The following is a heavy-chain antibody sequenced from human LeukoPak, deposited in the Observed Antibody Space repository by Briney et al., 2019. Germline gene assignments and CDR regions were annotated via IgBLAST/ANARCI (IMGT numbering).Heavy chain of an antibody. D-gene: IGHD3-10*01. Sequence: GGSLRLSCAASGFTFSSYVMHWVRQAPGKGLGWVSYISGSGGTIYDAASVKGRFTFPSDNAKNSFYLPMNSLRADDTVVYCCARVGFTVAPYYVYYWGQGSLVTVSS. J-gene: IGHJ4*02. CDR1: GFTFSSYV. CDR3: ARVGFTVAPYYVYY. CDR2: ISGSGGTI. V-gene: IGHV3-48*03.